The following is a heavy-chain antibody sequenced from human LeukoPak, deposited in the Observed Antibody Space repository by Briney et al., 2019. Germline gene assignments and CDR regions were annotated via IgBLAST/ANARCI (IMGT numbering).Heavy chain of an antibody. D-gene: IGHD1-26*01. J-gene: IGHJ3*01. CDR3: ARRTYLISGSYSDPEV. CDR2: INPSGGST. CDR1: GYTFTSYY. V-gene: IGHV1-46*01. Sequence: ASVKVSCKASGYTFTSYYMHWVRQAPGQGLEWMGIINPSGGSTSYAQKFQGRVTMTRDTSTSTVYMELSSLRSEDTAVYYCARRTYLISGSYSDPEVWGQETMVTVSS.